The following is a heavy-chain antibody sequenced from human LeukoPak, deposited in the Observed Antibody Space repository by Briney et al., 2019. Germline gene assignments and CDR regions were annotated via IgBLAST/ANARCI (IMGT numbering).Heavy chain of an antibody. CDR1: GGSISSSSYY. Sequence: PSETLSLTCTVSGGSISSSSYYWGWIRQPPGKGLEWIGSIYYSGSTYYNPSLKSRVTISVDTSKNQFSLKLSSVTAADTAVYYCARGGDYSLVLDYWGQGTLVTVSS. D-gene: IGHD4-11*01. CDR2: IYYSGST. V-gene: IGHV4-39*07. CDR3: ARGGDYSLVLDY. J-gene: IGHJ4*02.